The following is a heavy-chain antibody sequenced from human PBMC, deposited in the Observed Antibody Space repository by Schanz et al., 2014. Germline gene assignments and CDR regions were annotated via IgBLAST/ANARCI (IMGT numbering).Heavy chain of an antibody. V-gene: IGHV1-46*01. D-gene: IGHD6-6*01. CDR2: INPTGGATT. Sequence: QVQLVQSGAEVRKPGSSVRVSCKASGGTFTSYAFSWVRQAPGQGLEWMGIINPTGGATTSYAQKFQGRVTMTTDTSTSTVYMELRGLRSDDTAVYYCARDRGHVEQLVLEWYYAMDVWGQGTTVAVSS. J-gene: IGHJ6*02. CDR1: GGTFTSYA. CDR3: ARDRGHVEQLVLEWYYAMDV.